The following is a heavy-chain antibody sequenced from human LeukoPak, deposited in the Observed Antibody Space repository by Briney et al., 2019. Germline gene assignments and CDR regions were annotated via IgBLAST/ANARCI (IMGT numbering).Heavy chain of an antibody. CDR3: AREDAHKAFDI. Sequence: ASVEVSCKASGYTFTSYYMHWVRQAPGQGLEWMGIINPSGGSTSYAQKFQGRVAMTRDTSTSTVYMELSSPRSEDTAVYYCAREDAHKAFDIWGQGTMVTVSS. D-gene: IGHD2-8*01. CDR1: GYTFTSYY. CDR2: INPSGGST. V-gene: IGHV1-46*01. J-gene: IGHJ3*02.